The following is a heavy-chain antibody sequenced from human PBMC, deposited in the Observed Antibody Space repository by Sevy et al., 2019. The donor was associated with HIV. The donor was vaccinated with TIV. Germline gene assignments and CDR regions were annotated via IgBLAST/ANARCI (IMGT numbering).Heavy chain of an antibody. V-gene: IGHV3-23*01. D-gene: IGHD1-26*01. Sequence: GGSLRLSCAASGFTFSNYAMSWVRQAPGKGLEWISAIGGSGHTSYYTDSVEGRFTISRDNSKTTLYLQMSGLRVEDTAIYYCAREWDLPLCYFDYWGRGSLVTVSS. CDR3: AREWDLPLCYFDY. CDR1: GFTFSNYA. CDR2: IGGSGHTS. J-gene: IGHJ4*02.